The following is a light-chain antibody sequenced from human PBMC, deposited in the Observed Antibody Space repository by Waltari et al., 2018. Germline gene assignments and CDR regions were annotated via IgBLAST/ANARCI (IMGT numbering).Light chain of an antibody. V-gene: IGLV1-47*01. Sequence: QSELTQPPSASATPGQSVPISCSGGTSNVGTNYVNWYQQLPGTAPRLLIYRTNVRASGIPARCSGSKSGTSASLAVSGLRPGDEGDYYCASWDFSLNVWVFGGGTKLTVL. CDR3: ASWDFSLNVWV. CDR1: TSNVGTNY. CDR2: RTN. J-gene: IGLJ3*02.